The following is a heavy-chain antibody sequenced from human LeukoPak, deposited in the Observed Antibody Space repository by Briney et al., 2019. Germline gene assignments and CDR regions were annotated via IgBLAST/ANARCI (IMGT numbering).Heavy chain of an antibody. CDR2: INQDGNEK. D-gene: IGHD5-12*01. CDR1: GFTFSSYY. CDR3: ARVLAAWHMDV. V-gene: IGHV3-7*01. Sequence: GGSLRLSCTASGFTFSSYYMSWVRQIPGKGLEWVANINQDGNEKYYGDSVRGRLTISRDNAKSSLYLQMNSLRAEDTAVYFCARVLAAWHMDVWGKGTSVTVSS. J-gene: IGHJ6*03.